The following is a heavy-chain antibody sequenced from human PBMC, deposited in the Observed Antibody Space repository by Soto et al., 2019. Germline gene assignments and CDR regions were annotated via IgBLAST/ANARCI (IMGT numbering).Heavy chain of an antibody. Sequence: RASVKVSSKASGGTFSSYAISWVRQAPGQGLERMGGIIPIFGTAIYAQKFQGRVTITADESTSTAYMELSSLRSEDTAVYYCARDERRSYYYGMGFWRKGNTITV. CDR1: GGTFSSYA. D-gene: IGHD6-25*01. V-gene: IGHV1-69*13. CDR2: IIPIFGTA. J-gene: IGHJ6*04. CDR3: ARDERRSYYYGMGF.